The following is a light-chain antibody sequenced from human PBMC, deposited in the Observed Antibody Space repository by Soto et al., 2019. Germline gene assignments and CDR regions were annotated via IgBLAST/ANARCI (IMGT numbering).Light chain of an antibody. CDR2: GNS. CDR3: QSYDNSLSGVV. J-gene: IGLJ2*01. CDR1: SSNIGAGFE. Sequence: QLVLTQPPSVSGAPGHRVTISCSGGSSNIGAGFEVHWYQQFPGRAPKLLIFGNSNRPSGVSDRFSGSKSGTSASLAISGLQAEDEADYHCQSYDNSLSGVVFGGGTKVTVL. V-gene: IGLV1-40*01.